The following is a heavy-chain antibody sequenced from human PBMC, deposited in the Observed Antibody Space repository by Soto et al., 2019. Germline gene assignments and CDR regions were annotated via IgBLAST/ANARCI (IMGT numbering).Heavy chain of an antibody. V-gene: IGHV2-5*01. CDR3: AHRAAIGDGFDY. J-gene: IGHJ4*02. CDR2: IYWNDEK. D-gene: IGHD2-2*01. CDR1: GFSLSTSGVG. Sequence: QITLKESGPTLVKPTQTLTLTCSFSGFSLSTSGVGVGWIRQPPGKALEWLAFIYWNDEKLYSPSLRSRLTITKDTSKNHVVLTMTNMDPVDTATFFCAHRAAIGDGFDYWGQGTLVTVSS.